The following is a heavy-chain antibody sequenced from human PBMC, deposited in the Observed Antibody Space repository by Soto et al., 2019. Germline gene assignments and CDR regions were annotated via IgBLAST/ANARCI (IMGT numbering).Heavy chain of an antibody. CDR2: ISSSSSTI. CDR3: ARGLSITMVRGVILGY. CDR1: GFTFSSYS. Sequence: GGSLRLSCAASGFTFSSYSMNWVRQAPGKGLEWVSYISSSSSTIYYADFVKGRFTISRDNAKNSLYLQMNSLRDEDTAVYYCARGLSITMVRGVILGYWGQGTLVTVSS. J-gene: IGHJ4*02. D-gene: IGHD3-10*01. V-gene: IGHV3-48*02.